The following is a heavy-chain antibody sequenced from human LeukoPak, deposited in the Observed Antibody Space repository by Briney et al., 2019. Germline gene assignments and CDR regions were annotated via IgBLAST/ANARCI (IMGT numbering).Heavy chain of an antibody. CDR3: AKPPGRGYSGYDSPYFDY. D-gene: IGHD5-12*01. Sequence: PGGSLRLSCAASGFTFDDYAMHWVRQAPGKGLEWVSGISRNSGSIGYADSVKCRFTISRDNAKNSLYLQMNSLRAEDMALYYCAKPPGRGYSGYDSPYFDYWGQGTLVTVSS. CDR2: ISRNSGSI. CDR1: GFTFDDYA. V-gene: IGHV3-9*03. J-gene: IGHJ4*02.